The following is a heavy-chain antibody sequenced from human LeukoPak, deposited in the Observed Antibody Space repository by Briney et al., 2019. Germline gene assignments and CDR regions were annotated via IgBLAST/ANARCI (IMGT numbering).Heavy chain of an antibody. V-gene: IGHV3-7*01. D-gene: IGHD4-23*01. CDR1: GFTFINYW. Sequence: PGGSLRLSCAASGFTFINYWMSWVRQAPGKGLEWVANIQQDGSEKYYVDSVKGRFTISRDNAKNSLYLQMNSLRAEDTAVYYCAREGYGGNSGDYWGQGTLVTVSS. J-gene: IGHJ4*02. CDR2: IQQDGSEK. CDR3: AREGYGGNSGDY.